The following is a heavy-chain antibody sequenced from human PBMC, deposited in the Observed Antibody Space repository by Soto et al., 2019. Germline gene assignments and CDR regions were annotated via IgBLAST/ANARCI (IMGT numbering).Heavy chain of an antibody. Sequence: GGSLRLSCAASGFTFSSYAMSWVRQAPGKGLEWVSAISGSGGSTYYADSVKGRFTISRDNSKNTLYLQMNSLRAEDTAVYYCAKSNTRVGYCSGGSCYSSGDYFDYWGQGTLVTVSS. V-gene: IGHV3-23*01. J-gene: IGHJ4*02. CDR1: GFTFSSYA. CDR3: AKSNTRVGYCSGGSCYSSGDYFDY. D-gene: IGHD2-15*01. CDR2: ISGSGGST.